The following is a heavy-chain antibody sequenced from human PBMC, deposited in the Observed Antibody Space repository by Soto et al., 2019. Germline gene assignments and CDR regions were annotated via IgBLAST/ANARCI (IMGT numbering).Heavy chain of an antibody. CDR3: ATGTRGRHYYYGMDV. Sequence: GGSLRLSCTASGFTVSGNYMTWVRQAPGKGLEWVSVIYAGGYTYYADSVKGRFTISRDSSTNTLYLRMNNLRADDTAVYYCATGTRGRHYYYGMDVWGQGTTVTVSS. D-gene: IGHD1-1*01. CDR1: GFTVSGNY. V-gene: IGHV3-53*01. CDR2: IYAGGYT. J-gene: IGHJ6*02.